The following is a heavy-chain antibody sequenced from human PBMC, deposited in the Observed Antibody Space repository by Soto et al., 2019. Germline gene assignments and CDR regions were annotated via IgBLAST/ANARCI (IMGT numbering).Heavy chain of an antibody. CDR1: GYSFTSYW. CDR3: ARRNRPSMTTVTTYYYYMDV. CDR2: IYPGDSDT. J-gene: IGHJ6*03. D-gene: IGHD4-17*01. Sequence: GESLKISCKGSGYSFTSYWIGWVRQMPGKGLEWMGIIYPGDSDTRYSPSFQGQVTISADKSISTAYLQWSSLKASDTAMYYCARRNRPSMTTVTTYYYYMDVWGKGTTVNVSS. V-gene: IGHV5-51*01.